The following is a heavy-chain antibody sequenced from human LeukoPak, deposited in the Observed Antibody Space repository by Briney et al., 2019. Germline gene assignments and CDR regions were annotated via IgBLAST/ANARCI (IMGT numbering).Heavy chain of an antibody. CDR3: ARGNWAYYFDY. CDR1: GGSFSGYY. D-gene: IGHD7-27*01. V-gene: IGHV4-34*01. CDR2: INHSGST. Sequence: SETLSLTCAVYGGSFSGYYWSWIRQPPGKGLEWIGEINHSGSTNYNPSLKSRVTMSVDTSKNQFSLKLSSVTAADTAVYYCARGNWAYYFDYWGQGTLVTVSS. J-gene: IGHJ4*02.